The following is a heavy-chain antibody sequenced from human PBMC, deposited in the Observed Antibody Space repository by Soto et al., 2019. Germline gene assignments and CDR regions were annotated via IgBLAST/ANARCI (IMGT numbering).Heavy chain of an antibody. J-gene: IGHJ6*03. CDR3: ARIDHYYYYYYMDV. CDR1: GFTFSSYW. Sequence: GGSLRLSCAASGFTFSSYWMHWVRQGPGKGLVWVSRINSDGSSTSYADSVKGRFTISRDNAKSTLYLQMNSLRAEDTAVYYCARIDHYYYYYYMDVWGKGTTVTVSS. CDR2: INSDGSST. V-gene: IGHV3-74*01.